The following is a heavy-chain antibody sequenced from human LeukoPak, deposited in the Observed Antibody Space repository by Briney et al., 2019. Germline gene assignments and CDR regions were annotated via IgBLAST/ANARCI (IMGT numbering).Heavy chain of an antibody. CDR2: IDEDGSEK. CDR1: GFTFSSYW. V-gene: IGHV3-7*01. CDR3: ARAGGPGTVDH. D-gene: IGHD1-1*01. Sequence: GGSLRLSCAASGFTFSSYWMSWVRQVPGKGLEWVANIDEDGSEKYYVDSVKGRFTISRDNAKKSLSPQMNSLRADDTAVYYCARAGGPGTVDHWGQGTLVTVSS. J-gene: IGHJ4*02.